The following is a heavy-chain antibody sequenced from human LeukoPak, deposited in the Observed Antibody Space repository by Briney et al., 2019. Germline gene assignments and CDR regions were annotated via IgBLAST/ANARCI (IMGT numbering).Heavy chain of an antibody. J-gene: IGHJ6*03. CDR3: ARVVPAAIFYYYYYMDV. V-gene: IGHV4-59*11. CDR1: GGSISSHY. CDR2: IYYSGST. Sequence: SETLSLTCTVSGGSISSHYWSWIRQPPGKGLEWIGYIYYSGSTNYNPSLKSRVTISVDTSKNQFCLKLSSVTAADTAVYYCARVVPAAIFYYYYYMDVWGKGTTVTVSS. D-gene: IGHD2-2*01.